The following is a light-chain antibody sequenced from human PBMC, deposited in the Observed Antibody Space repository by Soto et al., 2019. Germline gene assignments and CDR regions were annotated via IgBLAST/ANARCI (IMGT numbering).Light chain of an antibody. CDR2: DNN. Sequence: QSVLTQPPSVSAAPGQKVTISCSGSSSNIGNEYVSWYQHLPGTVPKLLIYDNNKRPSGIPDRFSGSKSGTSATLGITGLQTGDEAEYYCGTWDTSLSVWVFGGGTQLTVL. J-gene: IGLJ3*02. CDR1: SSNIGNEY. CDR3: GTWDTSLSVWV. V-gene: IGLV1-51*01.